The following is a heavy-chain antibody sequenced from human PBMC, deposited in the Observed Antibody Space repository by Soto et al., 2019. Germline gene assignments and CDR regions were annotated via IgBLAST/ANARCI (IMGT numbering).Heavy chain of an antibody. CDR1: GGSFSGYY. Sequence: QVQLQQWGAGLLKPSETLSLTCAVYGGSFSGYYWSWIRQPPGKGLEWIGEINHSGSTNYNPSRKSRVTISVDTSKNQFCLKLSSVTAADTAVYYCARGPLLKAAAGARLDYYYGMDVWGQGTTVTVSS. CDR3: ARGPLLKAAAGARLDYYYGMDV. J-gene: IGHJ6*02. CDR2: INHSGST. D-gene: IGHD6-13*01. V-gene: IGHV4-34*01.